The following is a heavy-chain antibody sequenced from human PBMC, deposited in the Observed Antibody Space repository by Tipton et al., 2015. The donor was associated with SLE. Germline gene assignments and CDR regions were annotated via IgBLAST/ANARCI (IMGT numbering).Heavy chain of an antibody. Sequence: SLRLSCSASGFTFSSHAMHWVRQAPGRGLEWLAIISYDGSNIHYGDSVKGRFTVSRDNSKNTLYLQMNSLRAEDTAVYYCAKDDGYYDFWSGYYVYWGQGTLVTVSS. J-gene: IGHJ4*02. CDR1: GFTFSSHA. CDR3: AKDDGYYDFWSGYYVY. CDR2: ISYDGSNI. V-gene: IGHV3-30*04. D-gene: IGHD3-3*01.